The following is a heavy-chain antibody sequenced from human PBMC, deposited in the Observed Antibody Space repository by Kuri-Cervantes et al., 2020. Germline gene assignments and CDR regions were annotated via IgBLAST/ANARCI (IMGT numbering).Heavy chain of an antibody. CDR2: ISSSSSYI. Sequence: GGSLRLSCPASGFTFSSYSMNWVRQALGKGLEWVSSISSSSSYIYYADSVKGRFTISRDNAKNSLYLQMNSLRAEDTAVYYCAISHYYDSSGYLAYAFDIWGQGTMVTVSS. J-gene: IGHJ3*02. CDR1: GFTFSSYS. V-gene: IGHV3-21*03. CDR3: AISHYYDSSGYLAYAFDI. D-gene: IGHD3-22*01.